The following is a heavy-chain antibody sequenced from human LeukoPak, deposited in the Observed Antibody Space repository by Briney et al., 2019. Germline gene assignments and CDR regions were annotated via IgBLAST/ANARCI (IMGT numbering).Heavy chain of an antibody. Sequence: SVKVSCKASGGTFSSHAISWVREAPGQGLEWMGGINPIFHTPTYAKKFQGRLTITKDESMSTASMDLSSLISDDTAVYCARGRTTGEFDYWGQGTLVTVSS. J-gene: IGHJ4*02. CDR2: INPIFHTP. D-gene: IGHD4-11*01. V-gene: IGHV1-69*05. CDR1: GGTFSSHA. CDR3: ARGRTTGEFDY.